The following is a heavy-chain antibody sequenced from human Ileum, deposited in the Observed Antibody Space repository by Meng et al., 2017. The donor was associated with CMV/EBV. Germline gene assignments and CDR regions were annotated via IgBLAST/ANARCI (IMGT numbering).Heavy chain of an antibody. CDR2: ISSSSSYT. D-gene: IGHD1-1*01. Sequence: QVQLVESGGGLVKPGGSLRLSCAASGFTFSDYYMSWIRQAPGKGLEWVSYISSSSSYTNYADSVRGRFTISRDNAKNSLHLQVNSLRAEDTAVYYCARDLGSPTGGNDYWGQGTLVTVSS. J-gene: IGHJ4*02. CDR1: GFTFSDYY. V-gene: IGHV3-11*06. CDR3: ARDLGSPTGGNDY.